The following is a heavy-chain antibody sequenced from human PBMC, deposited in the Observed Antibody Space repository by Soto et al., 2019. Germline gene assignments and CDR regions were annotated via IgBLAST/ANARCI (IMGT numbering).Heavy chain of an antibody. D-gene: IGHD2-2*02. CDR3: ARDRRYCSSTSCYTWYNWNQLTTYYYYGMDV. V-gene: IGHV3-30-3*01. CDR1: GFTFSSYA. Sequence: PGGSLRLSCPASGFTFSSYAMHWVRQAPGRGLEWVAAISYDGSNKYYADSVKGRFTISRDNSKYTLYLQMNSLRAEYTAVYYCARDRRYCSSTSCYTWYNWNQLTTYYYYGMDVWGQGTTVTV. J-gene: IGHJ6*02. CDR2: ISYDGSNK.